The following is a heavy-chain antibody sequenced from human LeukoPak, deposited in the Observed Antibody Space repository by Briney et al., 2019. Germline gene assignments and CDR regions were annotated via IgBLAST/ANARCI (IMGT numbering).Heavy chain of an antibody. CDR1: GFTFSSYA. D-gene: IGHD3-3*01. Sequence: GGSLRLSCAPSGFTFSSYAMSWVRQAPGKGLKWVSAISGSGGSTYYADSVKGRFTISRDNSKNTLYLQMNSLRAEDTAVYYCAKDLSNYDIKYYYYMDVWGKGTTVTVSS. CDR3: AKDLSNYDIKYYYYMDV. CDR2: ISGSGGST. V-gene: IGHV3-23*01. J-gene: IGHJ6*03.